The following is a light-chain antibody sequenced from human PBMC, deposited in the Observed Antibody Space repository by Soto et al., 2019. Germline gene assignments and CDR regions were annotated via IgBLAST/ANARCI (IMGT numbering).Light chain of an antibody. CDR1: QGVTTN. Sequence: IVMTQSPATLSVSPGERATLSCRAGQGVTTNFAWYQQKSGQSPMLLIYDVSTGATGVPARFSGTGSETDGTLTISGLKSDDAAVYFCQQYNNWTFSFGQGTRLEIK. CDR2: DVS. CDR3: QQYNNWTFS. V-gene: IGKV3-15*01. J-gene: IGKJ5*01.